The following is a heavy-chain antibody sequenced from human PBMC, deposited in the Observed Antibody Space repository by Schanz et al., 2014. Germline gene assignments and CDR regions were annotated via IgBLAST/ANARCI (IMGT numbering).Heavy chain of an antibody. D-gene: IGHD3-3*01. Sequence: EVRLVESGGGLVKPGGSLRLSCAASGFTFSDSWMHWVRQAPGKGLVWVSRTSNDGSFTTFADSVKGRFTISRDNAKNTLYLQMNSLTADDTAVYYCARDKGGYYPFDYWGRGTLVTVSS. CDR2: TSNDGSFT. J-gene: IGHJ4*02. V-gene: IGHV3-74*01. CDR1: GFTFSDSW. CDR3: ARDKGGYYPFDY.